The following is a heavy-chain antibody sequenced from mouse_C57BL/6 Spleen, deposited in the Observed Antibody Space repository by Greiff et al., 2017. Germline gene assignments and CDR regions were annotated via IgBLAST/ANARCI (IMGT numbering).Heavy chain of an antibody. V-gene: IGHV1-7*01. CDR3: TKNDYSYAMDY. J-gene: IGHJ4*01. CDR1: GYTFTSYW. CDR2: INPSSGYT. D-gene: IGHD2-4*01. Sequence: VQLQQSGAELVKPGASVKLSCKASGYTFTSYWMHWVKQRPGQGLEWIGNINPSSGYTKYNQKFKDKATLTADKSSSTAYMQLSSLTDEDSAVYYCTKNDYSYAMDYWGQGTSVTVSS.